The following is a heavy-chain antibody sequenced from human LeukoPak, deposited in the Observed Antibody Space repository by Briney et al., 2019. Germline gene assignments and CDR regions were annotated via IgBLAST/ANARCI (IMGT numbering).Heavy chain of an antibody. D-gene: IGHD1-26*01. CDR1: GYTFTSYG. CDR2: ISAYNGNT. V-gene: IGHV1-18*01. Sequence: ASVKVSCKASGYTFTSYGISWVRQAPGQGLEWMGWISAYNGNTNYAQKLQGRVTMTTDTSASTAYMELSSLRSEDTAVYYCARLIGSSRAFDIWGQGTMVTVSS. CDR3: ARLIGSSRAFDI. J-gene: IGHJ3*02.